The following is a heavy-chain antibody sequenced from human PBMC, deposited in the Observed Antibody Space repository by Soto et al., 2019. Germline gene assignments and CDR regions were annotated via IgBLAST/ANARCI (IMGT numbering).Heavy chain of an antibody. CDR2: IYPSDSDT. D-gene: IGHD3-3*01. Sequence: GESLKISCKGSGYNFAGYWIAWVRQMPGKGLELMGIIYPSDSDTRYRPSFQGQVTISADESISSAYLQWSSLRASDTAMYYCARGGVSTRTFDYWGQGTPVTVSS. J-gene: IGHJ4*02. CDR1: GYNFAGYW. CDR3: ARGGVSTRTFDY. V-gene: IGHV5-51*01.